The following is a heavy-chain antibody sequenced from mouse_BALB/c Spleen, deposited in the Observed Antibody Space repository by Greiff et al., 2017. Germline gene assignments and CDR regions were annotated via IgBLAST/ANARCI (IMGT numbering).Heavy chain of an antibody. CDR3: AGGRYDSWFAY. CDR1: GYTFTEYI. J-gene: IGHJ3*01. Sequence: VQLQQSGAELVKPGASVKLSCKASGYTFTEYIIHWVKQRSGQGLEWIGWFYPGSGSIKYNEKFKDKATLTADKSSSTAYMQLSSPTSEDSAVYYCAGGRYDSWFAYWGQGTLVTVSA. CDR2: FYPGSGSI. V-gene: IGHV1-62-2*01. D-gene: IGHD2-13*01.